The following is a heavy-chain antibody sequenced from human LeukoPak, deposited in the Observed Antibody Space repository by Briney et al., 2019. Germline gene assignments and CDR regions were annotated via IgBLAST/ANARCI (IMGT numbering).Heavy chain of an antibody. D-gene: IGHD6-13*01. V-gene: IGHV4-39*01. CDR1: GGSISSSRYY. Sequence: PSETLSITCTVSGGSISSSRYYWGWIRPPPGKRMAWIGSIYHSGSTYYNPYLKRRVTISVDTSNNQSSLKLRSRTAADTAVYYCARRPIAAAGYFDYWGQGTLVTFSS. J-gene: IGHJ4*02. CDR3: ARRPIAAAGYFDY. CDR2: IYHSGST.